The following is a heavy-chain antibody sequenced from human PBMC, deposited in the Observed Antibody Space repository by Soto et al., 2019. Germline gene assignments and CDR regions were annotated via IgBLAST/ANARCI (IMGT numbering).Heavy chain of an antibody. Sequence: QVQLQQWGAGLLKPSETLSLNCAVYGGSFSGYYWSWIRRPRGKGLEWIGEINHSESTNYNPSLKGRVTISVDTSKNQFSLKLSSVTAADTAVYYCARFGSGSYGLDYWGQGTLVTVSS. CDR3: ARFGSGSYGLDY. J-gene: IGHJ4*02. CDR1: GGSFSGYY. D-gene: IGHD2-15*01. V-gene: IGHV4-34*01. CDR2: INHSEST.